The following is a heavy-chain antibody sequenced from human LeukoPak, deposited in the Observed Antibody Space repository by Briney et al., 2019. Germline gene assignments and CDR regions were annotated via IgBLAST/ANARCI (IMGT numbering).Heavy chain of an antibody. V-gene: IGHV5-51*01. Sequence: GESLKISCKGSGYSFTGYWFGWVRQMPGKGLEWMGIIYPYDSDTRYSPSFQGQVTISADKSISTAYLQWSSLRASDTAMYYCARQASYGYLIDYWGQGTLVTVSS. CDR1: GYSFTGYW. CDR2: IYPYDSDT. D-gene: IGHD5-18*01. J-gene: IGHJ4*02. CDR3: ARQASYGYLIDY.